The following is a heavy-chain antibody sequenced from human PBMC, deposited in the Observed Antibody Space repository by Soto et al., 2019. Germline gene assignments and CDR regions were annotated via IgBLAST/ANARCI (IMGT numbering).Heavy chain of an antibody. CDR2: ISSGGTYI. Sequence: EVQLVESGGGLVKPGGSLRLSCAASRFAFSSYSMNWVRQAPGKGLEWVSSISSGGTYIFYADSVKGRFTMSRDNAKNLLYLQMKSLTGGDTAVYCCAGDDHWGQGTLVTVSS. V-gene: IGHV3-21*01. CDR1: RFAFSSYS. CDR3: AGDDH. J-gene: IGHJ5*02.